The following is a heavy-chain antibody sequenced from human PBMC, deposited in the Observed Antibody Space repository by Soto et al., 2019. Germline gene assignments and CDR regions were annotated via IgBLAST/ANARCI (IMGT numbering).Heavy chain of an antibody. CDR1: GGSFSGYY. CDR2: INHSGST. J-gene: IGHJ6*03. Sequence: PSETLSLTCAVYGGSFSGYYWSWIRQPPGKGLEWIGEINHSGSTNYNPSLKSRVTISVDTSKNQFSLKLSSVTAADTAVYYCARNYYGSGSYEGYYMDVWGKGTTVT. D-gene: IGHD3-10*01. CDR3: ARNYYGSGSYEGYYMDV. V-gene: IGHV4-34*01.